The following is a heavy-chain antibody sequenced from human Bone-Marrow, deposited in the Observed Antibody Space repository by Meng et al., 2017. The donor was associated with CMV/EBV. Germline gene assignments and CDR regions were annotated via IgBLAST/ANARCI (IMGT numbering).Heavy chain of an antibody. J-gene: IGHJ4*02. CDR2: ISAYNGNT. CDR1: GYTFTSYG. V-gene: IGHV1-18*01. D-gene: IGHD3-16*01. CDR3: AWGSETYYFDY. Sequence: AQPVQAGAAVKTPGASLKVSCKASGYTFTSYGISWVRQAPGKGLEWMGWISAYNGNTNYAQKLQGRVTMTTDTSTSTAYMELRGLRSDDTAVYYCAWGSETYYFDYWGQGTLVTVSS.